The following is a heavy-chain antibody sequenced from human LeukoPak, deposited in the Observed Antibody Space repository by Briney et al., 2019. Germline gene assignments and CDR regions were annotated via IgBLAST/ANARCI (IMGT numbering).Heavy chain of an antibody. D-gene: IGHD2-2*01. CDR2: IYHSGST. J-gene: IGHJ4*02. Sequence: SETLSLTCAVSGYSISSGYYWGWIRQPPGKGPEWIGRIYHSGSTYYNPSLKSRVTISVDTSKNQFSLKLSSVTAADTAVYYCARFGLGYCSSTSCQHWGQGTLVTVSS. CDR3: ARFGLGYCSSTSCQH. CDR1: GYSISSGYY. V-gene: IGHV4-38-2*01.